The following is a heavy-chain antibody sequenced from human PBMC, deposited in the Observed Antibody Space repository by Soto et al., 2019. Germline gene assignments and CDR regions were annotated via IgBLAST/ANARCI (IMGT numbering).Heavy chain of an antibody. Sequence: EVQLVESGGGLVQPGGSLRLSCAASGFTFSTDWMQWFRQVPGEGLVGVSSIRENGGITTYADSVKGRFTISRDNAKNTLYLQMNGLRVEDTAIYYCAREYYSSGTHWGQGTLVTVST. J-gene: IGHJ1*01. D-gene: IGHD3-10*01. CDR1: GFTFSTDW. CDR2: IRENGGIT. V-gene: IGHV3-74*01. CDR3: AREYYSSGTH.